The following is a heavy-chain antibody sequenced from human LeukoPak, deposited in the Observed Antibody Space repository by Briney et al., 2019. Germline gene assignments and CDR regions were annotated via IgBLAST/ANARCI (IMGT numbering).Heavy chain of an antibody. CDR2: ISGSGSST. D-gene: IGHD3-10*01. V-gene: IGHV3-23*01. J-gene: IGHJ4*02. Sequence: GGSLRLSCAASGFTFSSYAMSWVRQAPGKGLEWVSAISGSGSSTYYADSVKGRFTISRDNSKNTLYLQMNSLRAEDTAVYYCARDLYYGSGIPYYFDYWGQGTLVTVSS. CDR1: GFTFSSYA. CDR3: ARDLYYGSGIPYYFDY.